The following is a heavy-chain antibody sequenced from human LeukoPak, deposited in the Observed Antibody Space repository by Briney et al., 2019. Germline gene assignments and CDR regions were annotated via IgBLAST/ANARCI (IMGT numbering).Heavy chain of an antibody. CDR1: GYTFTSYY. V-gene: IGHV1-46*01. J-gene: IGHJ4*02. Sequence: ASVKVSCKASGYTFTSYYMHWVRQAPGQGLEWMGIINPSGGSTSYAQKFQGRVTMTRDTSTSTAYMELRSLRSDDTAVYYCARDSGRDIVVVPAAIAYPEPFDYWGQGTLVTVSS. CDR2: INPSGGST. CDR3: ARDSGRDIVVVPAAIAYPEPFDY. D-gene: IGHD2-2*02.